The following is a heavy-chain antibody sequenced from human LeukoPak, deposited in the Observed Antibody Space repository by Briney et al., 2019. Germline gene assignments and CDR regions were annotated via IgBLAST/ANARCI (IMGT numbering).Heavy chain of an antibody. Sequence: SETLSLTCAVYGGSFSGYYWSWIRQPPGEGLEWIGEINHSGSTNYNPSLKIRGTISVDTSKNQFSLTLSSVTDAATAVYSCAGAVNYASSAYYRGYYMDVWGKGTTVTVSS. J-gene: IGHJ6*03. CDR3: AGAVNYASSAYYRGYYMDV. CDR1: GGSFSGYY. V-gene: IGHV4-34*01. CDR2: INHSGST. D-gene: IGHD3-22*01.